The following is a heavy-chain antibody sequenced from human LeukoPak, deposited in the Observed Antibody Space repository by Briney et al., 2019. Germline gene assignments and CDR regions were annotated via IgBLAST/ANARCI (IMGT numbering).Heavy chain of an antibody. J-gene: IGHJ6*02. CDR3: ARPYSYYYYYYGMDV. CDR1: GFPFSSYA. CDR2: ISYDGSHK. Sequence: QAGGSLRLSCAASGFPFSSYAMHWVRQAPGKGLEWVAVISYDGSHKYSTDSVKGRLSISRDNSKNTLYLQMNSLRDEDTAVYYCARPYSYYYYYYGMDVWGQGTTVTVSS. D-gene: IGHD2-15*01. V-gene: IGHV3-30-3*01.